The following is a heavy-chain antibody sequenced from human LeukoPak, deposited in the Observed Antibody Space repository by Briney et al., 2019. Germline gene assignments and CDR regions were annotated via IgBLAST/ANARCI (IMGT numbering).Heavy chain of an antibody. Sequence: GGSLRLSCAASGFTFSSNGMHWVRQTPGKGLDWVAFTRYDESKTFYGDSVRGRFTISRDNSKNTLYLQMNSLTTDDSAVYYCAKARYSGSPALAFWGQGTLVTVSS. V-gene: IGHV3-30*02. CDR1: GFTFSSNG. CDR2: TRYDESKT. CDR3: AKARYSGSPALAF. J-gene: IGHJ4*02. D-gene: IGHD1-26*01.